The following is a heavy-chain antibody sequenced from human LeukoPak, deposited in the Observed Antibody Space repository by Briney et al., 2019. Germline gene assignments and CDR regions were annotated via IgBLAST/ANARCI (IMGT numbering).Heavy chain of an antibody. D-gene: IGHD5-18*01. CDR1: GFTFSSYS. CDR2: ISSSSSYI. Sequence: GGSLRLSCAASGFTFSSYSMNWVGQAPGKGLEGVSSISSSSSYIYYADSVKGRFTISRDKAKNSLYMQMNSLRAEVTAVYYCARVPLQYVDTAMVTFSGVTYWLDYWAQGTLVTVSS. J-gene: IGHJ4*02. CDR3: ARVPLQYVDTAMVTFSGVTYWLDY. V-gene: IGHV3-21*01.